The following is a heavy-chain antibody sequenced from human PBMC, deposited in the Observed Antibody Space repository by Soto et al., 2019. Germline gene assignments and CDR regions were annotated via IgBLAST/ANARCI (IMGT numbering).Heavy chain of an antibody. D-gene: IGHD3-16*02. CDR3: ARAYDYVWGSYPREGMDV. CDR1: RYTFTSYG. J-gene: IGHJ6*02. CDR2: ISAYNGNT. V-gene: IGHV1-18*01. Sequence: EASVKVSSKASRYTFTSYGISWVRQAPGQGLEWMGWISAYNGNTNYAQKLQGRVTMTTDTSTSTAYMELRSLRSDDTAVYYCARAYDYVWGSYPREGMDVWGQGTTVTVSS.